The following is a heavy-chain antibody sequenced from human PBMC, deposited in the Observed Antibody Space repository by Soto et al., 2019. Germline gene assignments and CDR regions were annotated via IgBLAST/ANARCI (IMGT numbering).Heavy chain of an antibody. D-gene: IGHD6-6*01. CDR2: ISYDGSNK. Sequence: HPGGSLRLSCAASGFTFSSYAMHWVRQAPGKGLEWVAVISYDGSNKYYADSVKGRFTISRDNSKNTLYLQMNSLRAEDTAVYYCARDRQLSYYYYYGMDVWGQGTTVTVSS. CDR1: GFTFSSYA. V-gene: IGHV3-30-3*01. CDR3: ARDRQLSYYYYYGMDV. J-gene: IGHJ6*02.